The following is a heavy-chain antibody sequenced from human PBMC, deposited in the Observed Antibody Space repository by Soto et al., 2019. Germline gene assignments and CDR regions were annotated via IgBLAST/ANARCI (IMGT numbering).Heavy chain of an antibody. D-gene: IGHD1-7*01. J-gene: IGHJ6*02. CDR3: ARDVGNYVPYYYGMDV. CDR2: IAYDGNDK. Sequence: QAQLVESGGGVVQPGRSLRLSCAASEFTFNTYAMHWVRQAPGKGLEWVAVIAYDGNDKYYADSVKGRFTISRDNSKNALYLQMNTPRPEDTVMYYCARDVGNYVPYYYGMDVWGQGTTVTVSS. CDR1: EFTFNTYA. V-gene: IGHV3-30*03.